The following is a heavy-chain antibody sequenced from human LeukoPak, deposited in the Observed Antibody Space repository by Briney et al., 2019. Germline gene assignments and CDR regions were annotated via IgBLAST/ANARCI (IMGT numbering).Heavy chain of an antibody. Sequence: GGSLRLSCAASGFTFSSYWMSWVRQAPGKGLEWVANIKQDGSEKYYVDSVKGRFTISRDNAKNSLYLQMNSLRAEDTAVYYCARVMLFGVVASDYWGQGTLVTVSS. D-gene: IGHD3-3*01. CDR3: ARVMLFGVVASDY. V-gene: IGHV3-7*04. J-gene: IGHJ4*02. CDR2: IKQDGSEK. CDR1: GFTFSSYW.